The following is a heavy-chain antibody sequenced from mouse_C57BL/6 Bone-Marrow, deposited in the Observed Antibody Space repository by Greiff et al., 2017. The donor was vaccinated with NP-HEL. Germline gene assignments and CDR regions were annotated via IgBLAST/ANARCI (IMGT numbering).Heavy chain of an antibody. CDR2: IYPGSGNT. J-gene: IGHJ4*01. D-gene: IGHD4-1*01. CDR3: ARNWVYYAMDY. CDR1: GYSFTSYY. Sequence: QVQLQQSGPALVKPGASVKISCKASGYSFTSYYIHWVKQRPGQGLEWIGWIYPGSGNTKYNEKFKGKATLTADTSSSTAYMQLSSLTSEDSAVYYCARNWVYYAMDYWGQGTSVTVSS. V-gene: IGHV1-66*01.